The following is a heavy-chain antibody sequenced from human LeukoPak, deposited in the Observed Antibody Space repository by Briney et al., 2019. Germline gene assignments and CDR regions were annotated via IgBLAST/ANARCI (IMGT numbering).Heavy chain of an antibody. Sequence: ASVKVSCEASGYTFTGYNMHLVRQAPGQGLEWMGWINPNSGGTNYAQKFQGRVTMTRDTSISTAYMELSRLRSDDTAVYYCARVYRSGSDRGSGGPEPFDYGGRGTLVTVSS. CDR2: INPNSGGT. D-gene: IGHD1-26*01. V-gene: IGHV1-2*02. J-gene: IGHJ4*02. CDR3: ARVYRSGSDRGSGGPEPFDY. CDR1: GYTFTGYN.